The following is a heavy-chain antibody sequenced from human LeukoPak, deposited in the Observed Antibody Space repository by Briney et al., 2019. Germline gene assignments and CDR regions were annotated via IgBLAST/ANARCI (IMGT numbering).Heavy chain of an antibody. Sequence: GGSLRLSCEASGFTFGRSAMTWVRQTPGKGLEWFSSISSSGNTYYADSVKGRFTISRDNSKNLVNLQMNSLRAEDTAIYYCVKGHMSEDGLDFWGQGSLVTVSS. D-gene: IGHD2-21*01. CDR1: GFTFGRSA. CDR2: ISSSGNT. J-gene: IGHJ4*02. V-gene: IGHV3-23*01. CDR3: VKGHMSEDGLDF.